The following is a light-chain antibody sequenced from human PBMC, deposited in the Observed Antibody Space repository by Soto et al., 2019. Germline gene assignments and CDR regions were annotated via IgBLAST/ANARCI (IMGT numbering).Light chain of an antibody. CDR2: EVS. CDR1: SSDVGGYYY. Sequence: QSVLTQPPSASGSPGQSVTISCTGTSSDVGGYYYVSWYQQHPGKAPKLMIYEVSKRPSGVPDRFSGSKSGNTASLTVSGLQAEDVADYYCSSYAGTNSPYVFGTGTKVTVL. J-gene: IGLJ1*01. V-gene: IGLV2-8*01. CDR3: SSYAGTNSPYV.